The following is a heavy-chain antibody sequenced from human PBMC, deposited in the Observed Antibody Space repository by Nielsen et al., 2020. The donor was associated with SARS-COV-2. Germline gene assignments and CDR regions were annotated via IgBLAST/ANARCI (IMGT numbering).Heavy chain of an antibody. Sequence: GESLKISCVASGFTFSAYNMNWVRQAPGKGLEWVSSIGTTGDKTFYADSVKGRFTISRDNSKNTLYLQLNSLRAEDTAVFYCAKISGSQRHYFDFWGQGALVTVSS. V-gene: IGHV3-23*01. D-gene: IGHD1-26*01. CDR1: GFTFSAYN. CDR3: AKISGSQRHYFDF. CDR2: IGTTGDKT. J-gene: IGHJ4*02.